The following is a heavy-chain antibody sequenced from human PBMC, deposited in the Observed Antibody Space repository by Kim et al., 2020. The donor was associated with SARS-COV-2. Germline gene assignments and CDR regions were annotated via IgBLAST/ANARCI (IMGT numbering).Heavy chain of an antibody. Sequence: GGSLRLSCAASGFTFSSYGMHWVRQAPGKGLEWVAVISYDGSNKYYADSVKGRFTISRDNSKNTLYLQMNSLRAEDTAVYYCAKDQYYDFWSGYYGGLDPWGQGTLVTVSS. V-gene: IGHV3-30*18. CDR2: ISYDGSNK. CDR1: GFTFSSYG. D-gene: IGHD3-3*01. J-gene: IGHJ5*02. CDR3: AKDQYYDFWSGYYGGLDP.